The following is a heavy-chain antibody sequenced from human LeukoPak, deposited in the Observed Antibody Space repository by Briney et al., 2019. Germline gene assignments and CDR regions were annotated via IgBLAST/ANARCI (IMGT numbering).Heavy chain of an antibody. CDR1: GFTVSSNY. Sequence: GGSLRLSCAASGFTVSSNYMSWVRQAPGKGLEWGSVIYSGGSTYYADSVKGRFTISRDNSKNTLYLQMSSLRAEDTAVYYCARDGGIGVADLFDYWGQGALVTVSS. V-gene: IGHV3-66*01. CDR3: ARDGGIGVADLFDY. CDR2: IYSGGST. D-gene: IGHD6-19*01. J-gene: IGHJ4*02.